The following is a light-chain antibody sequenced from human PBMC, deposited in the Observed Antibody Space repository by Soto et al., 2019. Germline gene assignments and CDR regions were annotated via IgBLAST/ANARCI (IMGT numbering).Light chain of an antibody. CDR2: DAS. J-gene: IGKJ1*01. Sequence: EIVLTQSPATLSLSPGERATLSCRASQSVSSYLAWYQQKPGQAPRLLIYDASNRATGIPARFSGSGSGTDLTLTISSLEPEDFAVYYCQRRSNWPPTWTFGQGTKVEIK. CDR1: QSVSSY. CDR3: QRRSNWPPTWT. V-gene: IGKV3-11*01.